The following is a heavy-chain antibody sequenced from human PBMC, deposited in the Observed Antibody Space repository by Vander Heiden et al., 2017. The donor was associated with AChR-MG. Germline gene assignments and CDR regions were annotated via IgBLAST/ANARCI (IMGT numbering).Heavy chain of an antibody. D-gene: IGHD1-26*01. V-gene: IGHV4-61*02. J-gene: IGHJ4*02. Sequence: QVQLQESGPGLVKPSQTLSPTCTVSGGSISSGRYYWSWSRQPAGKGLEWIGRIYTSGSTNYNPSLKSRVTISVDTSKNQFSLKLSSVTAADTAVYYCAREELGLQDYWGQGTLVTVSS. CDR2: IYTSGST. CDR3: AREELGLQDY. CDR1: GGSISSGRYY.